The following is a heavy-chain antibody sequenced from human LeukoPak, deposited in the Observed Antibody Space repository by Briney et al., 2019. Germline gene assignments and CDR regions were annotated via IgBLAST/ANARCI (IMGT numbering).Heavy chain of an antibody. Sequence: GASVKVSCKASGGTFSSYAISWVRQAPGQGLEWMGGIIPIFGTANYAQKFQGRVTITADKSTSTAYMELSSLRTEDTAVYYCARDQMVRGLPHPVGMDVWGKGTTVAVSS. CDR2: IIPIFGTA. CDR3: ARDQMVRGLPHPVGMDV. D-gene: IGHD3-10*01. CDR1: GGTFSSYA. J-gene: IGHJ6*04. V-gene: IGHV1-69*06.